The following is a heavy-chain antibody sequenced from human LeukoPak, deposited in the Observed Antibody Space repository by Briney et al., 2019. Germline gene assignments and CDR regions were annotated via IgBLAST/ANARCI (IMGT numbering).Heavy chain of an antibody. CDR1: GDSVSSGDYY. J-gene: IGHJ6*02. CDR3: ASRDIAVARPYYYYGMDV. V-gene: IGHV4-61*02. D-gene: IGHD6-19*01. Sequence: SQTLSLTCTVSGDSVSSGDYYWTWIRQPAGKGLEWIGRIYNTGNTNYNPSLQSRVTISIDTSKNQFSLKLSSVTAADTAVYYCASRDIAVARPYYYYGMDVWGQGTTVTVSS. CDR2: IYNTGNT.